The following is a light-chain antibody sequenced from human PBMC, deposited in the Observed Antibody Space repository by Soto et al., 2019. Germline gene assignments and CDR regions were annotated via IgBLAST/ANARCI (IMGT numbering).Light chain of an antibody. CDR1: SSDVGGYDY. Sequence: QSVLTQPRSMSGSPGQSVTISCTGTSSDVGGYDYVSWYQQHPDKAPKLMIYDVSKRPSGVPDRFSGSKSGNTASLTISGLQAEDEADYFCYSYAGSFYVSGTGTKVTV. J-gene: IGLJ1*01. CDR3: YSYAGSFYV. CDR2: DVS. V-gene: IGLV2-11*01.